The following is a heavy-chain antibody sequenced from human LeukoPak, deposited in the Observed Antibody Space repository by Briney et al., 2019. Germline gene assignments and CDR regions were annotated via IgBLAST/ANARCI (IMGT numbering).Heavy chain of an antibody. CDR2: ISSSSSYI. D-gene: IGHD3-22*01. J-gene: IGHJ4*02. Sequence: SGGSLRLSCAASGFTFSSYEMNWVRQAPGKGLEWVSYISSSSSYIYYADSVKGRFTISRDNAKNSLYLQMNSLRAEDTAVYYCARDTGAYYDSGGLDYWGQGTLVTVSS. CDR3: ARDTGAYYDSGGLDY. CDR1: GFTFSSYE. V-gene: IGHV3-21*05.